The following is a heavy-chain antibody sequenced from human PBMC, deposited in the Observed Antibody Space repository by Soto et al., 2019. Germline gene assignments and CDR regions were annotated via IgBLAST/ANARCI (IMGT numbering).Heavy chain of an antibody. J-gene: IGHJ4*02. CDR3: ARSIVLVTALDY. CDR2: INAGNGNT. D-gene: IGHD2-21*02. V-gene: IGHV1-3*01. CDR1: GYTFTSYA. Sequence: GASVKVSCKASGYTFTSYAMHWVRQAPGQRLEWMGWINAGNGNTKYSQKFQGRVTITRDTSASTAYMELSSLRSEDTAVYYCARSIVLVTALDYWGQGTVVTVSS.